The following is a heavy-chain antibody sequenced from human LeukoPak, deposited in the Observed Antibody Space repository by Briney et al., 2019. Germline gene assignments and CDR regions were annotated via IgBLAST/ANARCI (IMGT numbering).Heavy chain of an antibody. CDR3: ATALAAAGAFFDY. Sequence: ASVKVSCKVSGYTLTELSMHWVRQAPGKGLEWMGGFDPEDGEAIYAQKFQGRVTMTEDTSTDTAYMELSSLRSEDTAVYYCATALAAAGAFFDYWGQGTLVTVSS. J-gene: IGHJ4*02. CDR2: FDPEDGEA. D-gene: IGHD6-13*01. CDR1: GYTLTELS. V-gene: IGHV1-24*01.